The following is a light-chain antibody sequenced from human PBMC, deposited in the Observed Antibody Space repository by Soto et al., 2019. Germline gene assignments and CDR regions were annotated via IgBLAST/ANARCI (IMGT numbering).Light chain of an antibody. CDR2: DAS. V-gene: IGKV3-11*01. CDR1: QSVSSY. CDR3: QQYGSLSWT. J-gene: IGKJ1*01. Sequence: EIVLRQSPHTLSLSPGEKTTLSCRASQSVSSYLAWYQQKPGQAPGLLIYDASNRATGIPARFSGSGSGTDFTLTISSLEPEDFAVYYCQQYGSLSWTFGQGTKVDIK.